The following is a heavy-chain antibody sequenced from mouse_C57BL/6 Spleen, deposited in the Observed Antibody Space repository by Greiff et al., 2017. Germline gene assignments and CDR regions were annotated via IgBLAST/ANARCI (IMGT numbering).Heavy chain of an antibody. CDR1: GFTFSSYG. D-gene: IGHD2-3*01. Sequence: EVKLMESGGDLVKPGGSLKLSCAASGFTFSSYGMSWVRQTPDKSLEWVATISSGGSYTYYPDSVKGRFTISRDNAKNTLYLQMSSLKSEDTAMYYCARHDGYPAWFAYWGQGTLVTVSA. CDR3: ARHDGYPAWFAY. V-gene: IGHV5-6*01. J-gene: IGHJ3*01. CDR2: ISSGGSYT.